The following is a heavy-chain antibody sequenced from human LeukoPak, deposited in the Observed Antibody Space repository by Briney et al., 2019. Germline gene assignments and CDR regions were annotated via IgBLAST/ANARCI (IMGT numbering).Heavy chain of an antibody. CDR1: GYTFTGYY. D-gene: IGHD4-17*01. V-gene: IGHV1-2*02. J-gene: IGHJ4*02. Sequence: GASVKVSCKASGYTFTGYYMHWVRQAPGQGLEWMGWINPNSGGTNYAQKFQGRVTMTGDTSISTAYMELSRLRSDDTAVYYCARGPPRLRSPLDYWGQGTLVTVSS. CDR3: ARGPPRLRSPLDY. CDR2: INPNSGGT.